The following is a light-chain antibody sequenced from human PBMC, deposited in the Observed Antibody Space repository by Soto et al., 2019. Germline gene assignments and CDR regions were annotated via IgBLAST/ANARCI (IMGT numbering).Light chain of an antibody. J-gene: IGLJ3*02. V-gene: IGLV2-14*01. Sequence: QSVLTQPASVSGSPGQSITISCTGTSSDVGGYNYVSWYQQHPGKAPKLMIYEVSNRPSGVSNRFSGSNSGNTASLTISGLQAEDEADYYCSSYTSSSTPVFGGGTKLTVL. CDR3: SSYTSSSTPV. CDR2: EVS. CDR1: SSDVGGYNY.